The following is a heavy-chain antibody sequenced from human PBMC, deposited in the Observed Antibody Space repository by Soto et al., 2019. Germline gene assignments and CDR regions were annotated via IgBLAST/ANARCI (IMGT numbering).Heavy chain of an antibody. J-gene: IGHJ4*02. CDR1: GDSISSADYY. CDR2: IYYSGST. V-gene: IGHV4-30-4*01. CDR3: ARGRGYSYGHNFDY. D-gene: IGHD5-18*01. Sequence: SETLSLTCTVSGDSISSADYYWSWIRQTPGKGLEWIGHIYYSGSTYYNPSLKSRVTISVDTSKNQFSLKLSSVTAADTAVYYCARGRGYSYGHNFDYWGQGTLVTVSS.